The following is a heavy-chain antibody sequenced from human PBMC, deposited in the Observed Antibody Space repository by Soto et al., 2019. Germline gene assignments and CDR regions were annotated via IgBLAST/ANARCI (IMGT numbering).Heavy chain of an antibody. J-gene: IGHJ4*02. CDR1: GFSLSNARMG. D-gene: IGHD3-9*01. CDR3: ALIRLVDILTVPFDY. Sequence: QVTLKESGPVLVKPTETLTLTCTGSGFSLSNARMGVNWIRQPPGKALEWLAHIFSNDEKSYSTSMKSRLTISTDTSKSQLVLTMTIMDPGDTATYYCALIRLVDILTVPFDYWGQGTLVTVSS. V-gene: IGHV2-26*01. CDR2: IFSNDEK.